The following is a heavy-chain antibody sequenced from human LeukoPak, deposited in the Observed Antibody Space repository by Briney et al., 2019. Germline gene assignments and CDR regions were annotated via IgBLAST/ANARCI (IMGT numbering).Heavy chain of an antibody. CDR1: GYTFTGYY. CDR3: ARAYYYDSSGYYYSPDNWFDP. CDR2: INPNSGGT. V-gene: IGHV1-2*02. J-gene: IGHJ5*02. D-gene: IGHD3-22*01. Sequence: ASVKVSCKASGYTFTGYYMHWVRQAPGQGLEWMGWINPNSGGTNYAQKFQGRVTMTRDTSISTAYMELSRLRSDDTAVYYCARAYYYDSSGYYYSPDNWFDPWGQGTLVTVSS.